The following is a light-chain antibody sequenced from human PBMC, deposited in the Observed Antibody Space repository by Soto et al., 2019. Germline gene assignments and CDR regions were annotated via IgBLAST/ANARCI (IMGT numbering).Light chain of an antibody. V-gene: IGKV2-28*01. Sequence: DIVMTQSPLSLPVTPGEPASISCRSSQSLLHSNGYNYLDWYLQKPGQSPQLLIYLGSNRASGVPDRFSGSGSGIDFTLKISRVEAEDVGVYYFMQALQTPITFGQGTRLEMK. CDR2: LGS. CDR1: QSLLHSNGYNY. CDR3: MQALQTPIT. J-gene: IGKJ5*01.